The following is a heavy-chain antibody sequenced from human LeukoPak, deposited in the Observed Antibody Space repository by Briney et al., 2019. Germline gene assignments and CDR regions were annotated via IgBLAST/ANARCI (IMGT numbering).Heavy chain of an antibody. Sequence: SETLSLTCTVSGGSISSYYWSWIRQPPGKGLEWIGYIYYSGSTNYNPSLKSRVTISVDTSKNQFSLKLSSVTAADTAVYYCATERQGAFDIWGQGTMVTVSS. CDR2: IYYSGST. CDR1: GGSISSYY. CDR3: ATERQGAFDI. V-gene: IGHV4-59*08. J-gene: IGHJ3*02.